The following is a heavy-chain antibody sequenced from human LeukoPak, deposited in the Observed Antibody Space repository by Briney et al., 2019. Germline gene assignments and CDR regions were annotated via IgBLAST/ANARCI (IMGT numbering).Heavy chain of an antibody. CDR2: ISNSGRTI. CDR1: GFTLSDHY. J-gene: IGHJ6*02. D-gene: IGHD3-22*01. Sequence: PGGSLRLSCAASGFTLSDHYVTWIRQAPGKGLEWVSYISNSGRTIQYADSVKGRFTISRDNAKNSVSLQMNSLRDEDTAVYYCARGRTSSGYGMDVWGQGTTVTVSS. CDR3: ARGRTSSGYGMDV. V-gene: IGHV3-11*04.